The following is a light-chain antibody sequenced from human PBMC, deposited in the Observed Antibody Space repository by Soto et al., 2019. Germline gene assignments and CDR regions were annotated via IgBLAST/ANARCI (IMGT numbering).Light chain of an antibody. CDR2: GAS. J-gene: IGKJ1*01. V-gene: IGKV3-20*01. CDR1: QSVSSSY. Sequence: EIVLTQSPGTLSLSPGERATLSCRASQSVSSSYLAWYQQKPGQAPRLLIYGASSRATGIPDRFSGSGSGTDFTLTISRLEPETFAVDYCQQYGSSFGQGTKVEIK. CDR3: QQYGSS.